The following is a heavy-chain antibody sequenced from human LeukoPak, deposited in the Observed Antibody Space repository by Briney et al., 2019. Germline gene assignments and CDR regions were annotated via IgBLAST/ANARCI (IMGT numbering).Heavy chain of an antibody. V-gene: IGHV4-61*02. CDR3: ARIGLGYCSGGSCYSSHYYMDV. CDR2: IYTSGST. J-gene: IGHJ6*03. D-gene: IGHD2-15*01. CDR1: GGSISSGSYY. Sequence: SSQTLSLTCTVSGGSISSGSYYWNWIRQPAGKGMEWIGRIYTSGSTNYNPSLKTRVTISVDTSKNQFSLKLSSVTAADTAVYYCARIGLGYCSGGSCYSSHYYMDVWGKGTTVTISS.